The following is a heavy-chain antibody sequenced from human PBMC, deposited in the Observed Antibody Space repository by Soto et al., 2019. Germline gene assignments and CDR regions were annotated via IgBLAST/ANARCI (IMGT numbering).Heavy chain of an antibody. V-gene: IGHV1-69*01. Sequence: QVQLVQSGAELKKPGSSVKVSCKASGGTFSSYAISWVRQAPVQGLEWMGGLIPIFGTANYAQKCQGRVTITADESTSPAYMELSSLRSEDTAVYYCARGGTGTSELVYWGQGTLVTVS. CDR3: ARGGTGTSELVY. J-gene: IGHJ4*02. CDR2: LIPIFGTA. D-gene: IGHD1-7*01. CDR1: GGTFSSYA.